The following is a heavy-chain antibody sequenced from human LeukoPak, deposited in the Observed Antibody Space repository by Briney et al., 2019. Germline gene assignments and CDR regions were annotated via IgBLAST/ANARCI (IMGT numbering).Heavy chain of an antibody. CDR2: ISSSGSTM. CDR1: GFTFSSYE. D-gene: IGHD1-14*01. Sequence: PGGSLRLSCAASGFTFSSYEMNWVRQAPGKGLEWVSYISSSGSTMYFADSVKGRFTISRDNAKNSLSLQMNSLRAEDTAVYYRARSPAGANYYLDVWGKGTTVTISS. J-gene: IGHJ6*03. V-gene: IGHV3-48*03. CDR3: ARSPAGANYYLDV.